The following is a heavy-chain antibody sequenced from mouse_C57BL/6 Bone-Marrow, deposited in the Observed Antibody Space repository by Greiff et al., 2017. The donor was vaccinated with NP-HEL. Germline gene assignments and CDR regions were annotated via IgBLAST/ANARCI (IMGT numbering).Heavy chain of an antibody. V-gene: IGHV1-76*01. D-gene: IGHD1-1*02. CDR2: IYPGSGNT. Sequence: QVQLQQSGAELVRPRASVKLSCKASGYTFTDYYINWVKQRPGQGLEWIARIYPGSGNTYYNEKFKGKATLTAEKSSSTAYMQLSSLTSEDSAVYFCARRRWSVYFDYWGQGTTLTVSS. CDR3: ARRRWSVYFDY. J-gene: IGHJ2*01. CDR1: GYTFTDYY.